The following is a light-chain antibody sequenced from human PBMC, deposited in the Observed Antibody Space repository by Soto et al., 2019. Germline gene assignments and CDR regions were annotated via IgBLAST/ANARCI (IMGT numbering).Light chain of an antibody. Sequence: EIVLTQSPATLSLSPGERATLSCRASQSVSGCLAWYQQKPGQAPRLLIYDASNRATGIPARFSGSGSGTVFTLTISRLEPEDFAGYYCQQRSNWPYTFGQGTKLEIK. CDR2: DAS. CDR3: QQRSNWPYT. V-gene: IGKV3-11*01. J-gene: IGKJ2*01. CDR1: QSVSGC.